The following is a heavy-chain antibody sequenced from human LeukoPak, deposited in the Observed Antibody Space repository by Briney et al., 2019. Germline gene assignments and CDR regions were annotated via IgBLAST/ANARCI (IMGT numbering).Heavy chain of an antibody. V-gene: IGHV3-33*01. J-gene: IGHJ4*02. D-gene: IGHD6-19*01. CDR2: IWYDGSNN. CDR3: ARGEAVAGYFDY. CDR1: GFTFSSYG. Sequence: TGGSLRLSCAASGFTFSSYGMHWIRQAPGKGLEWVAVIWYDGSNNYYADSVKGRFTISRDNSKNTLYLKMNSVRAEDTDVYYCARGEAVAGYFDYWGQGTLVTVSS.